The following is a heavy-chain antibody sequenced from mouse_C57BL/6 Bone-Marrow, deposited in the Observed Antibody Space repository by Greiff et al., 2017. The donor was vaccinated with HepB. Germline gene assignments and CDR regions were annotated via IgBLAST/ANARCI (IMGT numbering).Heavy chain of an antibody. V-gene: IGHV3-3*01. CDR3: ARVYYYGSSYGAMDY. Sequence: EVQLQQSGPSLVRPSQTLCLTCTVTGFSINSDCYWIWIRQFPGNKLEYIGYTFYSGITYYNPSLESRTYITRDTSKNQFSLKLSSVTTEDTATYYCARVYYYGSSYGAMDYWGQGTSVTVSS. J-gene: IGHJ4*01. CDR2: TFYSGIT. CDR1: GFSINSDCY. D-gene: IGHD1-1*01.